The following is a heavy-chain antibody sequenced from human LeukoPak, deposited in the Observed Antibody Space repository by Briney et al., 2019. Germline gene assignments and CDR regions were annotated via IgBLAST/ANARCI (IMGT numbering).Heavy chain of an antibody. J-gene: IGHJ4*02. V-gene: IGHV3-30*02. CDR1: GFTFSSYG. D-gene: IGHD2-21*01. Sequence: GGSLRLSCAASGFTFSSYGMHWVRQAPGKGLEWVAFIWYDGSKKYYADSVKGRFTISRDNSKNMVSLEMNSLRTEDTAVYYCAKDVNAYCSGDCSDYWGQGTLVTVSS. CDR2: IWYDGSKK. CDR3: AKDVNAYCSGDCSDY.